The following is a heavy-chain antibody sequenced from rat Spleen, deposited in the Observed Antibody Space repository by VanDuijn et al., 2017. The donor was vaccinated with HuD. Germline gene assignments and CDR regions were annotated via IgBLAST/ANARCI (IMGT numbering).Heavy chain of an antibody. CDR2: IWTGGST. D-gene: IGHD5-1*01. CDR1: GFTFTTYG. J-gene: IGHJ2*01. CDR3: ARDDWERGY. V-gene: IGHV2S63*01. Sequence: EVQLVESGGGLVQPGRSMKLSCAASGFTFTTYGMAWVRQPPGKGLEWMGVIWTGGSTAYNSLLRSRLSISRDTSKSQVFLKMNNLQTEDTATYYCARDDWERGYWGQGVMVTVSS.